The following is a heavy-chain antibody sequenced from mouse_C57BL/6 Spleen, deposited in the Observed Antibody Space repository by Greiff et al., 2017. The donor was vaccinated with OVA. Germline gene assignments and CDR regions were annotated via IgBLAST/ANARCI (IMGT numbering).Heavy chain of an antibody. CDR2: IDPSDSYT. V-gene: IGHV1-50*01. J-gene: IGHJ4*01. D-gene: IGHD4-1*01. CDR3: ALGSYYAMDY. Sequence: QVQLKQPGAELVKPGASVKLSCKASGYTFTSYWMQWVKQRPGQGLEWIGEIDPSDSYTNYNQKFKGKATLTVDTSSSTAYMQLSSLTSEDSAVYYCALGSYYAMDYWGQGTSVTVSS. CDR1: GYTFTSYW.